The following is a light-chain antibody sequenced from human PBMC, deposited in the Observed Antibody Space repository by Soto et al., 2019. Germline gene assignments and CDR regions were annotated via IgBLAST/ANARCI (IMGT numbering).Light chain of an antibody. CDR3: SSYSSSSTPNYV. J-gene: IGLJ1*01. Sequence: QSALTQPASVSGSPGQSITISCTGTSSDVGGYNYVSWYQQYPGKAPKLMIYDVSNRPPGVSNRFSGSKSGNTASLTISGLQAEDEADYYCSSYSSSSTPNYVFGIGTKVTVL. V-gene: IGLV2-14*01. CDR1: SSDVGGYNY. CDR2: DVS.